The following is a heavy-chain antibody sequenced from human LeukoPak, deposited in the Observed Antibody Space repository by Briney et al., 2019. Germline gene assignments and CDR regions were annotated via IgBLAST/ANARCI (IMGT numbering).Heavy chain of an antibody. CDR3: ARVGSSWYRGWFDP. CDR2: IYYSGST. CDR1: GFTFSSYW. D-gene: IGHD6-13*01. Sequence: GSLRLSCAASGFTFSSYWMSWVRQAPGKGLEWIGSIYYSGSTYYNPSLKSRVTISVDTSKNQFSLKLSSVTAADTAVYYCARVGSSWYRGWFDPWGQGTLVTVSS. J-gene: IGHJ5*02. V-gene: IGHV4-39*07.